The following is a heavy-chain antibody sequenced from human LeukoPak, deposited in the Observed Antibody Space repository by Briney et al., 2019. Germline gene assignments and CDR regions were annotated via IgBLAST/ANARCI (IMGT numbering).Heavy chain of an antibody. V-gene: IGHV1-2*02. CDR3: ARERYDSSGYYYYFDY. CDR1: GYTFTSYY. J-gene: IGHJ4*02. CDR2: INPNSGGT. D-gene: IGHD3-22*01. Sequence: ASVKVSCKASGYTFTSYYMHWVRQAPGQGLEWMGWINPNSGGTNYAQKFQGRITMTRDTSISTAYMELSRLRSDDTAVYYCARERYDSSGYYYYFDYWGQGTLVTVSS.